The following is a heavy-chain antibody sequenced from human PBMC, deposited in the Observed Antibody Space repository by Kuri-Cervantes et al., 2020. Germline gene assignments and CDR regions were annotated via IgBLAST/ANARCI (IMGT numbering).Heavy chain of an antibody. J-gene: IGHJ5*01. Sequence: GESLKISCAASGFTFTSYWMSWVRQAPGKGLEWVASIKQDGSEKYYVDSVKGRFTISRDNARNSLYLQMNSLRAEDTTVYYCAREYNFDFSSWGHGTLVTISS. CDR3: AREYNFDFSS. CDR2: IKQDGSEK. V-gene: IGHV3-7*01. CDR1: GFTFTSYW. D-gene: IGHD1-1*01.